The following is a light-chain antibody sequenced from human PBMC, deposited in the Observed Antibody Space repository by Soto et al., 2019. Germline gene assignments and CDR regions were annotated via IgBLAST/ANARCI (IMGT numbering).Light chain of an antibody. Sequence: EIVMTQSPATLSMSPGERATLSCRASLSVNSFLAWYQQKPGQAPRLLIYGASNRATGIPDRFSGSGSGTDFTLTISRLEPEDFAVYYCQQYGSSGTFGQGTKVDIK. CDR1: LSVNSF. J-gene: IGKJ1*01. CDR2: GAS. V-gene: IGKV3-20*01. CDR3: QQYGSSGT.